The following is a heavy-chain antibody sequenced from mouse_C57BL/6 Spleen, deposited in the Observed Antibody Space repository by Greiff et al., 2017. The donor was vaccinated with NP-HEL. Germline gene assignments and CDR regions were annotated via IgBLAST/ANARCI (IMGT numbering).Heavy chain of an antibody. D-gene: IGHD1-1*01. CDR3: ARDYSRGNYFDY. J-gene: IGHJ2*01. CDR2: IDPSDSET. Sequence: QVQLQQPGAELVGPGSSVKLSCKASGYTFTSYWMHWVKQRPIQGLEWIGNIDPSDSETHYNQKFKDKATLTVDKSSSTAYMQLSSLTSEDSAVYYCARDYSRGNYFDYWGQGTTLTVSS. CDR1: GYTFTSYW. V-gene: IGHV1-52*01.